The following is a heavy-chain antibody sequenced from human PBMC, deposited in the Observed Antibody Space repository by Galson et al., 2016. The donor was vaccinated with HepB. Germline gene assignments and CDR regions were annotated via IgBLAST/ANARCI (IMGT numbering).Heavy chain of an antibody. J-gene: IGHJ4*02. CDR3: ASCSGSGSYSCSYFDH. CDR2: IGGGRSLI. Sequence: SLRLSCAVSGFTFRDYSMHWVRQAPGKGLEWVPYIGGGRSLIYYSDSVKGRFTISRDNAKNSLYLQMNSLRAEDTAVYYCASCSGSGSYSCSYFDHWGQGTLVTVSS. CDR1: GFTFRDYS. D-gene: IGHD3-10*01. V-gene: IGHV3-48*01.